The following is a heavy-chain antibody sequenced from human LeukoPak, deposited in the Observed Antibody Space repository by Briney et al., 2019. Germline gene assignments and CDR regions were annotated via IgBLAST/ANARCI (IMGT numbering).Heavy chain of an antibody. CDR3: ARRYCSGVSCYPDY. J-gene: IGHJ4*02. CDR2: INPSGGVT. Sequence: ASVRVSCKASGYIFSGYYIHWVRQAPGQGLEWMGWINPSGGVTKYAQKFQGRVTMTRDTSISTAYMELSRLTSDDTAVYFCARRYCSGVSCYPDYWGQGTLVTVSS. CDR1: GYIFSGYY. V-gene: IGHV1-2*02. D-gene: IGHD2-15*01.